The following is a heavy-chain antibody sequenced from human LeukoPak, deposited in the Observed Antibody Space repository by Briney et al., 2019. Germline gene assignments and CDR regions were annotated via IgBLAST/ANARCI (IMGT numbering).Heavy chain of an antibody. CDR2: IRSKANSYAT. CDR3: TSSGYSGYDLGY. V-gene: IGHV3-73*01. J-gene: IGHJ4*02. D-gene: IGHD5-12*01. Sequence: GGSLRLSCAASGFPFSGSAMHWVRQASGEGLEWVGRIRSKANSYATAYAASVKGRFTISRDDSKNTAYLQMNSLKTEDTAVYYCTSSGYSGYDLGYWGQGTLVTVSS. CDR1: GFPFSGSA.